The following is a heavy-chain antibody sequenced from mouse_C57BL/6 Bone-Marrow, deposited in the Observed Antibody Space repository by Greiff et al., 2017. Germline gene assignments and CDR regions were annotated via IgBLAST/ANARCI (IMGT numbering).Heavy chain of an antibody. J-gene: IGHJ2*01. CDR1: GYTFTNYW. CDR2: IYPGGGYT. Sequence: VQLQQSGAELVRPGTSVKMSCKASGYTFTNYWIGWAKQRPGHGLEWIGDIYPGGGYTNYNEKFKGKATLTADKSSSTAYMQFSSLTSEDSAIYYGARGDYYGSSYFDDWGQGTTLTVSS. CDR3: ARGDYYGSSYFDD. V-gene: IGHV1-63*01. D-gene: IGHD1-1*01.